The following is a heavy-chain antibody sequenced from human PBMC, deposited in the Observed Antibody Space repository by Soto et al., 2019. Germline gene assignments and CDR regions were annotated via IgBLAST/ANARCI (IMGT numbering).Heavy chain of an antibody. J-gene: IGHJ4*02. CDR2: ISGIGGST. V-gene: IGHV3-23*01. Sequence: EVQLLESGGGLVQPGGSLRLSCAASGFTFTDYALSWVRQAPGKWLEWVATISGIGGSTYLADSVKGRLSISRDNSKNTVSLLMNSLRAEDTAVYFCARGSSDYISGWYYFDYWGRGTLVTVSS. CDR3: ARGSSDYISGWYYFDY. D-gene: IGHD6-13*01. CDR1: GFTFTDYA.